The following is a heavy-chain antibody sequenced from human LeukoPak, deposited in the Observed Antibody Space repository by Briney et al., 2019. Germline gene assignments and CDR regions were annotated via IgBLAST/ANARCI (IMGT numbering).Heavy chain of an antibody. CDR3: ARVAHYYDMDV. V-gene: IGHV4-4*02. CDR1: AGSISSRNW. Sequence: SGTLSLTCAVSAGSISSRNWWSWVGHSPGKGLEWIGEMSHSGSTNYNPSLESRVTMSVDKSKNQSSLKLSSVTAADPAVYYCARVAHYYDMDVWGQGTTVTVSS. J-gene: IGHJ6*02. CDR2: MSHSGST.